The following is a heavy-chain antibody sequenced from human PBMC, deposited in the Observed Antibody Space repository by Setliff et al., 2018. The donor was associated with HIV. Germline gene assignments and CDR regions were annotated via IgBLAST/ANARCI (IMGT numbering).Heavy chain of an antibody. J-gene: IGHJ4*02. Sequence: LSLTCTVSGGSISSHYWSWIRQPPGKGLEWIGSIYYTGSTDYNPSLMSRVTISLDTPKNQFSLKLNSVIAADTAVYYCARDRVPSSLWGQGTLVTVSS. D-gene: IGHD3-10*01. CDR1: GGSISSHY. CDR2: IYYTGST. V-gene: IGHV4-59*11. CDR3: ARDRVPSSL.